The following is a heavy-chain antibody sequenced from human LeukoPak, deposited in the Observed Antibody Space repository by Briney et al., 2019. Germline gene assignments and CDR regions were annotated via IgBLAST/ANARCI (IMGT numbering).Heavy chain of an antibody. J-gene: IGHJ4*02. CDR3: ARDLGIAATTDY. CDR2: IYYSGST. V-gene: IGHV4-30-4*01. Sequence: SETLSLTCTVSGGSISSGDYYWSWIRQPPGKGLEWIGYIYYSGSTYYNPSLKSRVTISVDTSKNQFSLKLSSVTAADTAVYYCARDLGIAATTDYWGQGTLVTVSS. CDR1: GGSISSGDYY. D-gene: IGHD6-13*01.